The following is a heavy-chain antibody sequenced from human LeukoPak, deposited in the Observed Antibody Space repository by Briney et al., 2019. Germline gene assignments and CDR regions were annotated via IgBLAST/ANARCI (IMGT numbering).Heavy chain of an antibody. D-gene: IGHD7-27*01. Sequence: GGSLRLSCAASGFTFSGSAMHWVRQASGKGLEWVGRIRSKANSYATAYAAPVKGRFTISRDDSKNTAYLQMNSLKTEDTAVYYCTREGDVNWDPYYFDYWGQGTLVTVSS. J-gene: IGHJ4*02. V-gene: IGHV3-73*01. CDR2: IRSKANSYAT. CDR1: GFTFSGSA. CDR3: TREGDVNWDPYYFDY.